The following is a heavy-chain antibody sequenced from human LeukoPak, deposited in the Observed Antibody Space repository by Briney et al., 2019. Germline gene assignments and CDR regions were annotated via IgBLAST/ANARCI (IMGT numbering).Heavy chain of an antibody. CDR2: ISYDGSNK. D-gene: IGHD5-12*01. Sequence: GGSPRLSCAASGFTFSSYGMHWVRQAPGKGLEWVAVISYDGSNKYYADSVKGRFTISRDNSKNTLYLQMNSLRAEDTAVYYCASDIVATMFYWGQGTLVTVSS. CDR3: ASDIVATMFY. V-gene: IGHV3-30*03. CDR1: GFTFSSYG. J-gene: IGHJ4*02.